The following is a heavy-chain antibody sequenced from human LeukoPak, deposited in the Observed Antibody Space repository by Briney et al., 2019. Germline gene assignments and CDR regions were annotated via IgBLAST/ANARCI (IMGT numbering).Heavy chain of an antibody. CDR1: GFTFSSSC. Sequence: GGSLRLSCAASGFTFSSSCMRWVRQPPEKVLEWISSSGDSDGSTYYADSLKGRFTISRDNSKNTLYLQMNNLRAEDTAVYYCAKGGCRGTCNPLAYWGQGALVTVSP. CDR3: AKGGCRGTCNPLAY. CDR2: SGDSDGST. V-gene: IGHV3-23*01. J-gene: IGHJ4*02. D-gene: IGHD2-15*01.